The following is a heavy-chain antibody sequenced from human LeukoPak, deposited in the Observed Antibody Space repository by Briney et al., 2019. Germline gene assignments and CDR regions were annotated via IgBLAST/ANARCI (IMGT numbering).Heavy chain of an antibody. D-gene: IGHD6-13*01. CDR2: IIPIFGTA. Sequence: GSSVKVSCKASGGTFSSYAISWVRQAPGQGLEWMGRIIPIFGTANYAQKFQGRVTITTDESTSTAYMELSSLRSEDTALYYCASSGIAETNLKYWGQGTLVTVSS. CDR1: GGTFSSYA. V-gene: IGHV1-69*05. CDR3: ASSGIAETNLKY. J-gene: IGHJ4*02.